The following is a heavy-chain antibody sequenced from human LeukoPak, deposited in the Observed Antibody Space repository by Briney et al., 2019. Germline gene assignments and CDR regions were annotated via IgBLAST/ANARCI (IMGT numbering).Heavy chain of an antibody. CDR1: GFTFSSYS. CDR3: ARDREDFDWKDYYYYMDV. V-gene: IGHV3-48*01. J-gene: IGHJ6*03. CDR2: ISSSSRTI. Sequence: PGGSLRLSCAASGFTFSSYSMNWVRQAPGKGLEWVSYISSSSRTIYYADSVKGRFTISRDNAKNSMYLQMNSLRAEDTAVYYCARDREDFDWKDYYYYMDVWGKGTTVTVSS. D-gene: IGHD3-9*01.